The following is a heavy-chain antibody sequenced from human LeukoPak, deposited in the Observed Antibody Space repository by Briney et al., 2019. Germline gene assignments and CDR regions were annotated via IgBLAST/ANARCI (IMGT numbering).Heavy chain of an antibody. V-gene: IGHV3-7*03. CDR3: AIAPYCISGSCRFDY. D-gene: IGHD2-15*01. J-gene: IGHJ4*02. CDR1: GFTFSSYW. CDR2: IKQDGSEK. Sequence: PGGSLRLSCAASGFTFSSYWMSWVRQAPGRGLEWVANIKQDGSEKYYVDSVKGRFTISRDNAKNSLYLQMNSLRAEDTAVYYCAIAPYCISGSCRFDYWGQGTLVTVSS.